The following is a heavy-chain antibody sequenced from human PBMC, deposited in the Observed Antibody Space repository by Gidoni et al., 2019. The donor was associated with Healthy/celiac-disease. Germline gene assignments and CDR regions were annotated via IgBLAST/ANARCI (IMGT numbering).Heavy chain of an antibody. J-gene: IGHJ6*03. D-gene: IGHD5-18*01. CDR3: TRPPWIQPRTSTYYYMDV. CDR2: IRSKANSYAT. CDR1: GFTFSGSA. V-gene: IGHV3-73*01. Sequence: EVQLVESGGGLVQPGGSLKLSCAASGFTFSGSAMHWVRQASGKGLECGGRIRSKANSYATAYAASVKGRFTISRDDSKNTAYLQMNSLKTEDTAVYYCTRPPWIQPRTSTYYYMDVWGKGTTVTVSS.